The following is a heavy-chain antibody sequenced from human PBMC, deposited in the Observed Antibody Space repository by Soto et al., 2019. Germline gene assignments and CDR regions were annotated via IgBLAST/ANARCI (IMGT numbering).Heavy chain of an antibody. Sequence: QVPLQESGPGLVKTSPTLSLTCTVSGGSISSGAYYWSWIRHHPGKGLEWIGYISSSVATSYNPPRKSRRTLSAETANNQGSRKLSSVTPADTAVDYGAREEYSSVFPGSFAYWGPGTLVNVSS. J-gene: IGHJ4*02. CDR2: ISSSVAT. CDR3: AREEYSSVFPGSFAY. D-gene: IGHD6-6*01. CDR1: GGSISSGAYY. V-gene: IGHV4-31*03.